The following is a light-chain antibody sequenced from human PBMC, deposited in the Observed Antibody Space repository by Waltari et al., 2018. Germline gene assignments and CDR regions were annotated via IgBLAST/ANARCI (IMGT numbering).Light chain of an antibody. CDR3: QQHYTTPFT. CDR1: QSVLYSSDNKNY. Sequence: DIVMTQSPDSLAVSLGERATINCKSSQSVLYSSDNKNYLAWYQQKPGQPPKLLFYWASTRKSGVPDRFSGSGSGTDFTLTISSLQAEDVAVYYCQQHYTTPFTFGPGTTVDIK. CDR2: WAS. V-gene: IGKV4-1*01. J-gene: IGKJ3*01.